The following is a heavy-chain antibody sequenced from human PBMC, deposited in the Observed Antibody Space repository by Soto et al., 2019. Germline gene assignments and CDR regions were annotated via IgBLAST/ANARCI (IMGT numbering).Heavy chain of an antibody. J-gene: IGHJ6*02. V-gene: IGHV3-7*03. CDR3: ARDHLILPAHDFFYGSDV. D-gene: IGHD2-21*02. CDR2: IPQDGVDG. Sequence: LRLSCEVSGFTFSMYSMSWVRQSPGKGLEWVAKIPQDGVDGHYADSVKGRCTISRDNGKNSLYLQLNNPRAEDAAVYYCARDHLILPAHDFFYGSDVWGRGATVTVSS. CDR1: GFTFSMYS.